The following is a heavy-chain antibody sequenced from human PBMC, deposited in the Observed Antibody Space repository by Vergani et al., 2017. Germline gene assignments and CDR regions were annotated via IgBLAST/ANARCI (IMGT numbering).Heavy chain of an antibody. J-gene: IGHJ3*02. V-gene: IGHV1-69*01. D-gene: IGHD2-15*01. CDR1: GGTFSSYA. Sequence: QVQLVQSGAEVKKPGSSVKVSCKASGGTFSSYAISWVRQAPGQGLEWMGGIIPIFGTANYAQKFQGRVTITADASTSTAYMELSSLRSEDTAVYYCAXPGELVVVVAAPFDAFDIWGQGTMVTVSS. CDR2: IIPIFGTA. CDR3: AXPGELVVVVAAPFDAFDI.